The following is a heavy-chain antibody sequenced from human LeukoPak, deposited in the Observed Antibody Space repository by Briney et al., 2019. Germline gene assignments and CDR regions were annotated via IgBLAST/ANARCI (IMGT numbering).Heavy chain of an antibody. CDR3: ARGEMFTRGHYYYGMDV. CDR1: GYTFTSYY. Sequence: GASVKVSCKASGYTFTSYYMHWVRQAPGQGLEWMGWINPNSGGTNYAQKFQGWVTMTRDTSISTAYMELSRLRSDDTAVYYCARGEMFTRGHYYYGMDVWGQGTTVTVSS. V-gene: IGHV1-2*04. J-gene: IGHJ6*02. CDR2: INPNSGGT. D-gene: IGHD5-24*01.